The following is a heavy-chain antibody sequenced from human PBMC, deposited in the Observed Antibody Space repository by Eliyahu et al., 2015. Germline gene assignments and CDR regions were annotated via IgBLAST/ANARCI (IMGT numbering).Heavy chain of an antibody. CDR3: ARVGSSNDAFDI. Sequence: QVQLVQSGGEVKKPGASVKVXCKASGYTFTKYDISWVRQAPGQGLEWMGWVSVYNMNTNYAQKFQGRVTMTADTSTSTAYMELRSLRSDDTAVYYCARVGSSNDAFDIWGQGTMVTVSS. D-gene: IGHD2-15*01. V-gene: IGHV1-18*04. CDR1: GYTFTKYD. J-gene: IGHJ3*02. CDR2: VSVYNMNT.